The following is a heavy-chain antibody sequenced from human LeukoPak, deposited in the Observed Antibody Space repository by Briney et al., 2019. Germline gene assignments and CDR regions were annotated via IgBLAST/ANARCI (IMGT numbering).Heavy chain of an antibody. CDR2: ISYDGSNK. D-gene: IGHD3-22*01. CDR3: ARDYDSDNDAFDI. J-gene: IGHJ3*02. Sequence: GGSLRLSCAASGFTFSSYAMHWVRQAPGKGLEWVAVISYDGSNKYYADSVKGRFTISRDNSKNTLYLQMNSLRAEDTAVYYCARDYDSDNDAFDIWGQGTMVTVSS. V-gene: IGHV3-30-3*01. CDR1: GFTFSSYA.